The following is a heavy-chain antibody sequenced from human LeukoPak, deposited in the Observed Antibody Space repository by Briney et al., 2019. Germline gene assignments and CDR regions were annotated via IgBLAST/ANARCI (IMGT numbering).Heavy chain of an antibody. CDR1: GYTFTSYD. Sequence: GASVKVSCKASGYTFTSYDINWVRQATGQGLEWMGWMNPNSGNTDYAQKFQGRVTMTRNTSISTAYMGLSSLRSEDTAVYYCTREGTAIDWFDPWGQGTLVTVSS. D-gene: IGHD5-18*01. CDR2: MNPNSGNT. J-gene: IGHJ5*02. V-gene: IGHV1-8*01. CDR3: TREGTAIDWFDP.